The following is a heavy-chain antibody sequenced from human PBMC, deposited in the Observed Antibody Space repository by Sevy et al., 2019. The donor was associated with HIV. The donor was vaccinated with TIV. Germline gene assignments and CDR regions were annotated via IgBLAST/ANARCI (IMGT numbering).Heavy chain of an antibody. D-gene: IGHD3-16*01. CDR2: INYSGST. CDR1: GGSVSSDDYY. V-gene: IGHV4-30-4*01. J-gene: IGHJ4*02. CDR3: AREPLSDYFDY. Sequence: SETLSLTCTVSGGSVSSDDYYWSWIRQSPGKGLEWMGFINYSGSTHYNPSLKSRVSISLDMSKNQFSLKLTSATTADTAVYFCAREPLSDYFDYWGQGALVTVSS.